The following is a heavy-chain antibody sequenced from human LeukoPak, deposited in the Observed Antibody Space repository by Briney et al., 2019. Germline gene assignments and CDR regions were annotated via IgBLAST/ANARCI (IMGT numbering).Heavy chain of an antibody. D-gene: IGHD3-10*01. CDR2: IYPGDSDT. J-gene: IGHJ3*02. CDR1: GYSFTNYW. CDR3: ARLPHYYGSRSHGAFDI. Sequence: GESLKISCKGSGYSFTNYWIGWVRQMPGKGLEWMGIIYPGDSDTRYSPSFQGQVTISTDKSISTAYLQWSGLKASDTAMYYCARLPHYYGSRSHGAFDIWGQGTMVTVSS. V-gene: IGHV5-51*01.